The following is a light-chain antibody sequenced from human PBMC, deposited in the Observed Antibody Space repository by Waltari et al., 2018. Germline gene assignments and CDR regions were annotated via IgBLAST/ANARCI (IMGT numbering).Light chain of an antibody. CDR2: NVN. J-gene: IGLJ1*01. CDR1: SSDIGAHTF. V-gene: IGLV2-14*03. CDR3: GSYRGSNIYV. Sequence: QSALTQPASVSGSPGQSITISCTGTSSDIGAHTFVPWYQQHPGKVPRIIIYNVNERPSRISSRFSGSKSGNTASLTISGLQPDDEADYYCGSYRGSNIYVFGTGTKVTVL.